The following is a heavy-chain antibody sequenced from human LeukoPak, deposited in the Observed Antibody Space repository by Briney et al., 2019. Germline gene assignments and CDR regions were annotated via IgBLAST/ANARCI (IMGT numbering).Heavy chain of an antibody. J-gene: IGHJ5*02. CDR1: GYSISTYY. Sequence: SDTLSLTCTVSGYSISTYYWSWIRQPPGKGLEWIGCICNSGGTNYNPSLKSRVTISVDTSKNQFSLNLSSVTAADTAVYYCAKTGRPNNSGWYRWFDPWGQGTLVTVSS. D-gene: IGHD6-19*01. CDR3: AKTGRPNNSGWYRWFDP. CDR2: ICNSGGT. V-gene: IGHV4-4*09.